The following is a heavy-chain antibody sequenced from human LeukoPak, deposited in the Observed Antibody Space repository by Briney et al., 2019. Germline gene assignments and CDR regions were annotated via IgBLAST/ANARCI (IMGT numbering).Heavy chain of an antibody. V-gene: IGHV3-74*01. J-gene: IGHJ4*02. CDR3: ARGIASSRSVAIDL. D-gene: IGHD6-13*01. CDR2: LSGDGSTT. Sequence: GGSLRLSCAASEFPFSSHWMYWVRQAPGKGLVWVARLSGDGSTTRHADSMKGRFTISRDNAKSTLYLQMDSLRVEDTALYYCARGIASSRSVAIDLWGRGTLVVVSS. CDR1: EFPFSSHW.